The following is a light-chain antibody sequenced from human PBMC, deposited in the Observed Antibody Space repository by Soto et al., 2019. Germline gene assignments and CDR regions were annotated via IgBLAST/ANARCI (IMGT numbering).Light chain of an antibody. Sequence: EIVLTQSPVTLSLSPGERATLSCGARQTVIRGYLAWYQQRPGLAPRLLIYDASSRATGIPDRFSGSGSGTDFILTISRLDNEDFAVYYCQQYRSSPYTVGQGTKLENK. CDR2: DAS. CDR1: QTVIRGY. V-gene: IGKV3D-20*01. J-gene: IGKJ2*01. CDR3: QQYRSSPYT.